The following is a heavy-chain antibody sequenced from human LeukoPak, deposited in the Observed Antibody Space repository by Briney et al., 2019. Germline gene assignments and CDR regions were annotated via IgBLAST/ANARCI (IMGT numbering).Heavy chain of an antibody. V-gene: IGHV3-21*01. CDR3: ARDPRNSDAFDI. CDR1: GFTFSSYS. J-gene: IGHJ3*02. Sequence: GGSLRLSCAASGFTFSSYSMTWVRQAPGKGLEWVSSISSSSSYIYYADSVKGRFTISRDNAKNSLYLQMNSLRAEDTAVYYCARDPRNSDAFDIWGQGTMVTVSS. CDR2: ISSSSSYI.